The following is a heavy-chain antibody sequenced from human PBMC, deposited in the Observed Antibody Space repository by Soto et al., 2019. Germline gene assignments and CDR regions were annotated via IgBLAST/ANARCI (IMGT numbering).Heavy chain of an antibody. CDR1: GYAFTSYG. J-gene: IGHJ3*02. V-gene: IGHV1-18*01. D-gene: IGHD5-18*01. Sequence: ASVKVSCKASGYAFTSYGISWVRQAPGQGLEWMGWISAYNDNTNYAQRLQGRVTMTTDTSTSTAYMELRSLRSDDTAVYYCARDGSKLLVDTAMDAFDIWGQGTMVTVSS. CDR2: ISAYNDNT. CDR3: ARDGSKLLVDTAMDAFDI.